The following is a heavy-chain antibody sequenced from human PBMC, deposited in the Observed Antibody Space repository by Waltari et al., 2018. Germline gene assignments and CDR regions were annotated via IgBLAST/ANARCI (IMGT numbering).Heavy chain of an antibody. CDR2: IIPIVGTA. CDR1: GGTFSSYA. J-gene: IGHJ6*02. V-gene: IGHV1-69*01. D-gene: IGHD3-10*01. CDR3: ALMVRGVGSYYYYGMDV. Sequence: QVQLVQSGAEVKKPGSSVKVSCKASGGTFSSYAISWVRQAPGQGLEWMGGIIPIVGTANYAQKFQGRVTITADESTSTAYMELSSLRSEDTAVYYCALMVRGVGSYYYYGMDVWGQGTTVTVSS.